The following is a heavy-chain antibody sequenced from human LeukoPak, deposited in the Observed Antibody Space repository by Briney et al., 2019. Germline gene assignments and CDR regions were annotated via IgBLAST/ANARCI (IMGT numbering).Heavy chain of an antibody. D-gene: IGHD3-22*01. Sequence: RPGGSLRLSCAASGFTFDDYGMSWVRQAPGKGLEWVSGINWNGGSTGYADSVKGRFTISRDNAKNSLYLQMNSLRAEDTALYYCARAISLRYDSSGYPTYYFDYWGQGTLVTVSS. CDR1: GFTFDDYG. J-gene: IGHJ4*02. V-gene: IGHV3-20*04. CDR2: INWNGGST. CDR3: ARAISLRYDSSGYPTYYFDY.